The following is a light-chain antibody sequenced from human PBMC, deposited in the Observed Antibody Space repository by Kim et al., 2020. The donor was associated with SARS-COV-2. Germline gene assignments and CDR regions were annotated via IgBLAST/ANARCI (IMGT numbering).Light chain of an antibody. J-gene: IGLJ3*02. CDR2: VNN. CDR1: YSNLGAGYD. V-gene: IGLV1-40*01. Sequence: QSVLTQPPSVSGAPGQRVTISCTGSYSNLGAGYDVHWYQQLPGAAPKLLIYVNNNRPSGVPDRFSGSKSVTSASLAITWLQADDEADYYCQSYDGSVRVFGGGTQLTVL. CDR3: QSYDGSVRV.